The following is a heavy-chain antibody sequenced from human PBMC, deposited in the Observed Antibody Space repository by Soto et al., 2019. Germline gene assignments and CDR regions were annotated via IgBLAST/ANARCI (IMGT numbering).Heavy chain of an antibody. V-gene: IGHV1-69*13. CDR3: ARGAMANFDY. J-gene: IGHJ4*02. CDR2: LIAMLGTP. CDR1: GGTFGSHG. Sequence: GASVKVSCKAPGGTFGSHGIAWVRQAPRQGLEWMGGLIAMLGTPTYARKVQGRATITADESLTSSYLELRSLRSEDTAVYFCARGAMANFDYWGQGTVVTVSS. D-gene: IGHD5-18*01.